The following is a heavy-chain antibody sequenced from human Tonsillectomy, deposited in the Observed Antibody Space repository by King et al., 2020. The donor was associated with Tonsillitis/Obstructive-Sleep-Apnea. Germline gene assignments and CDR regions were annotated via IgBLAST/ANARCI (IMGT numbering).Heavy chain of an antibody. D-gene: IGHD2-2*02. J-gene: IGHJ4*02. Sequence: VQLVESGGGLVKPGGSLRLSCAASGFTFSSYSMNWVRQAPGKGLEWGSSISSSSSYIDYADSVKGGFTISRDNAKNSLYLQMNSLRAEDTAVYYCARAGVGYCSSTSCYIAYYFDYWGQGTLVTVSS. CDR2: ISSSSSYI. CDR3: ARAGVGYCSSTSCYIAYYFDY. V-gene: IGHV3-21*01. CDR1: GFTFSSYS.